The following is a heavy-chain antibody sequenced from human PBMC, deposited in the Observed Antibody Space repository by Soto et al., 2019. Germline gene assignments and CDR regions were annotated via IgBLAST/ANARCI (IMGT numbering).Heavy chain of an antibody. CDR2: IYYSGST. CDR3: ARRGGLRYFAWFTQDDNWFDP. D-gene: IGHD3-9*01. CDR1: GGSISSSSYY. V-gene: IGHV4-39*01. J-gene: IGHJ5*02. Sequence: SSETLSVTCIVSGGSISSSSYYWGWIRQPPGKGLEWIGSIYYSGSTYYNPSLKSRVTISVDTSKTQFSLKLSSVPAADTAVYYCARRGGLRYFAWFTQDDNWFDPWGQGPLVTVSS.